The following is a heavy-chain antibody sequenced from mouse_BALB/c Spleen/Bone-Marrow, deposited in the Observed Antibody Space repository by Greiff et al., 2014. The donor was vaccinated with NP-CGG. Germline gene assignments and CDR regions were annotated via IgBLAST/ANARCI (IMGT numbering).Heavy chain of an antibody. V-gene: IGHV1-14*01. CDR3: AKGDNYRYDFDY. Sequence: VQLQQSGPELVKPGASVKMPCKAPGYTLSSYVMHWVKQKPGQGLEWIGYINPYNDGTKYNEKFKGKATLTSDKSSSTAYMELSSLTSEDSAVYYCAKGDNYRYDFDYWGQGTTLTVSS. D-gene: IGHD2-14*01. J-gene: IGHJ2*01. CDR1: GYTLSSYV. CDR2: INPYNDGT.